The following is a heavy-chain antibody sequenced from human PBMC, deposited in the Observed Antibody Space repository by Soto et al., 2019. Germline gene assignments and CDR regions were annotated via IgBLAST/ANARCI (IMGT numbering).Heavy chain of an antibody. J-gene: IGHJ5*02. Sequence: HPVGSLRLSCAASGFTFSTYGMHWVRQAPGKGLEWVAVISYDGSKKDYADSVKGRFTISRDNSKYTLYLQTNSLRAEDTAVYYCAKSYYDNSGSYWIDQWGHGTLVTVSS. V-gene: IGHV3-30*18. CDR3: AKSYYDNSGSYWIDQ. CDR2: ISYDGSKK. D-gene: IGHD3-22*01. CDR1: GFTFSTYG.